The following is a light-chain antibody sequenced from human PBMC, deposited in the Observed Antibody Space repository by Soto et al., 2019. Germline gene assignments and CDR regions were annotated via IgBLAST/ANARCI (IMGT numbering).Light chain of an antibody. CDR3: AAWDGSLNVYV. CDR1: SSSIGSNS. V-gene: IGLV1-44*01. CDR2: TNS. Sequence: QSVLTQPPSASGTPGQRVTISCSGSSSSIGSNSVNWYQQLPRTAPKVLIYTNSQRPSGVPDRFSGSKSGTSASLAISGLQPEDEADYYCAAWDGSLNVYVFGTVTKLTVL. J-gene: IGLJ1*01.